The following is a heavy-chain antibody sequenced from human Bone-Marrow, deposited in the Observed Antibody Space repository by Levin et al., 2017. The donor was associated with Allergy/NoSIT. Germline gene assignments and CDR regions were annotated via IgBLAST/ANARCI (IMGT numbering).Heavy chain of an antibody. Sequence: ASVKVSCKASGYTFTGYYMHWVRQAPGQGLEWMGWINPNSGGTNYAQKFQGRVTMTRDTSISTAYMELSRLRSDDTAVYYCARDPVITMIENSYWFDPWGQGTLVTVSS. CDR1: GYTFTGYY. V-gene: IGHV1-2*02. J-gene: IGHJ5*02. CDR2: INPNSGGT. D-gene: IGHD3-22*01. CDR3: ARDPVITMIENSYWFDP.